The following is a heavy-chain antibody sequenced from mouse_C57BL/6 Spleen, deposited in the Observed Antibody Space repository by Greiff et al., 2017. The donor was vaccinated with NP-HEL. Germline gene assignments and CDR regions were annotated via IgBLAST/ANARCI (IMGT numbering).Heavy chain of an antibody. V-gene: IGHV1-81*01. CDR1: GYTFTSYG. D-gene: IGHD1-1*01. Sequence: QVQLQQSGAELARPGASVKLSCKASGYTFTSYGISWVKQRTGQGLEWIGEIYPRSGNTYYNEKFKGKATLTADKSSSTAYMELRSLTSEDAAVYFWARKGDYYGSEAWFAYWGQGTLVTVSA. CDR2: IYPRSGNT. J-gene: IGHJ3*01. CDR3: ARKGDYYGSEAWFAY.